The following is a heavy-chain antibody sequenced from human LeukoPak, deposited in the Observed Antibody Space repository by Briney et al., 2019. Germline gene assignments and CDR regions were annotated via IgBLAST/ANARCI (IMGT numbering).Heavy chain of an antibody. CDR3: ARGQQQWLVRSGAFDI. D-gene: IGHD6-19*01. CDR1: GGSFSGYY. Sequence: SETLSLTCAVYGGSFSGYYWSWIRQPPGKGLEWIGEINHSGSTNYNPSLKSRVTISVDTSKNQFSLKLSSVTAADTAVYYCARGQQQWLVRSGAFDIWGQGTMVTVSS. V-gene: IGHV4-34*01. CDR2: INHSGST. J-gene: IGHJ3*02.